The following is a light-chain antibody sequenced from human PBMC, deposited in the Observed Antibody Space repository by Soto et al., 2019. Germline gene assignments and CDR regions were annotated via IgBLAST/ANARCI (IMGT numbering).Light chain of an antibody. CDR3: SSYTSSSSLFV. Sequence: QSALTQPASVSGSPGQSITISCTGTSSDVGGYNYVSWYQQHPGKAPKLVIYEVSNRTSGVSNRFSGSKSGNTASLTISGLQAEDAADYYCSSYTSSSSLFVFGTGTKLTVL. J-gene: IGLJ1*01. V-gene: IGLV2-14*01. CDR1: SSDVGGYNY. CDR2: EVS.